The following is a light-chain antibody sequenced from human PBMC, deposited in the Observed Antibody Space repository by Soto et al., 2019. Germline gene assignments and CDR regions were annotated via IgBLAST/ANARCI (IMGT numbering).Light chain of an antibody. CDR2: EVN. V-gene: IGLV2-14*01. Sequence: QSVLTQPASVSGSPGQSITISCTGTSSDVGGNNYVSWYQQHPGNVPKLLIYEVNLRTSGISNRFSGSKSGNTASRTISGLQAEDEGYYYCSSYTSSITLVFGGGTKVTVL. J-gene: IGLJ2*01. CDR1: SSDVGGNNY. CDR3: SSYTSSITLV.